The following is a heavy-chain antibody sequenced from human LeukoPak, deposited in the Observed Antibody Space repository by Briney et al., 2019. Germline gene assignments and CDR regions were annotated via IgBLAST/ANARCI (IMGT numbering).Heavy chain of an antibody. J-gene: IGHJ4*02. D-gene: IGHD1-26*01. CDR3: ARGSIVGAYFEF. CDR1: GGSFRGYY. Sequence: SETLSLTCAVYGGSFRGYYWSWIRQPPGKGLEWIGEINHSGSTNYNPSLKSRVTILVDTSKNQFSLKLSSVTAADTAVYYCARGSIVGAYFEFWGQGTLVTVSS. V-gene: IGHV4-34*01. CDR2: INHSGST.